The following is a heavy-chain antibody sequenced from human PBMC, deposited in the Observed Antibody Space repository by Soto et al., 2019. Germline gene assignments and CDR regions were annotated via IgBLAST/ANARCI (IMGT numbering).Heavy chain of an antibody. V-gene: IGHV3-23*01. Sequence: EVQLLESGGGLVQPGGSLRLSCAASGFTFNNYAMTWVRQAPGKGLEWVSAISGGGVTTSYADSVKGRFTVSRDGSKNTLYLQRGSLRAEDPALYYCAKGRGGSGSLTPRVDFWGQGTLVTVSS. CDR3: AKGRGGSGSLTPRVDF. D-gene: IGHD3-10*01. CDR1: GFTFNNYA. J-gene: IGHJ4*02. CDR2: ISGGGVTT.